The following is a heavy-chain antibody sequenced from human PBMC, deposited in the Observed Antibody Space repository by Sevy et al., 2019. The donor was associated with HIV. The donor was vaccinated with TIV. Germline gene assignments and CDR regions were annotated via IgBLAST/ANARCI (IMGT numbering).Heavy chain of an antibody. V-gene: IGHV1-18*01. J-gene: IGHJ4*02. D-gene: IGHD3-22*01. CDR2: ISAYNGNT. CDR3: ARALGDSSGYPHFDY. CDR1: GYTFTSYG. Sequence: ASVKVSCKASGYTFTSYGISWVRQAPGQGLEWMGWISAYNGNTNYAQKLQGRVTMTTDTSTSTAYMKLRSLRTDDTAVYYCARALGDSSGYPHFDYWGQGTLVTVSS.